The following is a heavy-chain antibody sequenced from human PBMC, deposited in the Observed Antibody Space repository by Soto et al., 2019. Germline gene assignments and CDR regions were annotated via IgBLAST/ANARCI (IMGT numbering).Heavy chain of an antibody. Sequence: KPSETLSLTCTVSGGSISSGGYYWSWIRQHPGKGLEWIGYIYYSGSTYYNPSLKSRVTISVDTSKNQFSLKLSSVTAADTAVYYCARDLGSSSWYYWFDPWGQGTLVTVSS. J-gene: IGHJ5*02. CDR3: ARDLGSSSWYYWFDP. D-gene: IGHD6-13*01. CDR1: GGSISSGGYY. V-gene: IGHV4-31*03. CDR2: IYYSGST.